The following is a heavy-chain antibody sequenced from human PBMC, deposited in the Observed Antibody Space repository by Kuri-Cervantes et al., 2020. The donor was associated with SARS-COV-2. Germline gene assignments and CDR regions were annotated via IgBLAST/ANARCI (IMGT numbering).Heavy chain of an antibody. Sequence: GESLKISCAASGFTFSSYWMHWVRQAPGKGLEWVSSITAKSASTHYADSVRGRFTISRGDSESTLYLQMNGLRVEDTAVYYCANLVATGYWGRGTLVTVSS. CDR2: ITAKSAST. CDR1: GFTFSSYW. V-gene: IGHV3-23*01. CDR3: ANLVATGY. J-gene: IGHJ4*02. D-gene: IGHD5-12*01.